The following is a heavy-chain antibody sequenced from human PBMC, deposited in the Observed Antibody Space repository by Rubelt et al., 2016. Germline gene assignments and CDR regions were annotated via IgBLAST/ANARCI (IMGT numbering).Heavy chain of an antibody. Sequence: QVQLVQSGSELKKPGASVKVSCKASGYSFATYPMNWVRQAPGQGLEWMGFINTNTGNPTYAQGFRGRYVFSLDTSVSTAHLQISSLKADDTAVYYCAREGNLATRVDAFDIWGQGTKVTVSS. CDR1: GYSFATYP. J-gene: IGHJ3*02. CDR2: INTNTGNP. D-gene: IGHD4-23*01. V-gene: IGHV7-4-1*02. CDR3: AREGNLATRVDAFDI.